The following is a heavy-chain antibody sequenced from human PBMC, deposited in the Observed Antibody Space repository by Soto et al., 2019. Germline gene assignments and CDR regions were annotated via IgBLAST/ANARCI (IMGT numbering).Heavy chain of an antibody. V-gene: IGHV3-23*01. J-gene: IGHJ6*02. D-gene: IGHD2-8*01. CDR1: GFTFSSFA. Sequence: EVQLLESGGGLVQPGGSLRLSCAASGFTFSSFALNWVRQAPGKGLEWVSIISGSTDRTFYEDTVKGRFTISRDNSKNMLYLQINSLRAEDTAVYYCAKTRGAMIYAISVYGMDVWGQGTTVTVSS. CDR3: AKTRGAMIYAISVYGMDV. CDR2: ISGSTDRT.